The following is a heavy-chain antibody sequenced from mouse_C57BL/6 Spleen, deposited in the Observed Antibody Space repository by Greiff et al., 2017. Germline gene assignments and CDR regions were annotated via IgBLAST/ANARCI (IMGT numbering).Heavy chain of an antibody. Sequence: EVKLQPSGPELVKPGASVKISCKASGYSFTGYYMNWVKQSPEKSLEWIGEINPSTGGTTYNQKFKAKATVTVDKSSSTAYMQLKSLTSEDSAVYYGARLGMVTTRYFDYWGQGTTRTVSS. CDR2: INPSTGGT. J-gene: IGHJ2*01. D-gene: IGHD2-2*01. V-gene: IGHV1-42*01. CDR1: GYSFTGYY. CDR3: ARLGMVTTRYFDY.